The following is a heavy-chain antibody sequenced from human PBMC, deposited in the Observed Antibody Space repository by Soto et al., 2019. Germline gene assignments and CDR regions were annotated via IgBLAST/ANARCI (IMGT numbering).Heavy chain of an antibody. CDR2: ISAYNGNT. CDR1: GYTFTSYG. J-gene: IGHJ4*02. CDR3: ARHQSIAGPCIY. Sequence: VKVSCKASGYTFTSYGISWVRQAPGQGLEWMGWISAYNGNTNYAQKLQGRVTMTTDTSISTAYLQWSRLEPSDSAMYYCARHQSIAGPCIYWGQGTLVTVSS. V-gene: IGHV1-18*01. D-gene: IGHD6-6*01.